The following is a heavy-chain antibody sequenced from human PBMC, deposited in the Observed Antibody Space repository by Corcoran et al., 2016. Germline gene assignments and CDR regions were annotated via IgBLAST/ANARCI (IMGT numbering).Heavy chain of an antibody. CDR2: IYYSGST. V-gene: IGHV4-59*01. J-gene: IGHJ4*02. CDR1: GGSISSYY. D-gene: IGHD2-2*01. Sequence: QVQLQESGPGLVKPSETLSLTCTVSGGSISSYYWSWIRQPPGKGLEWIGYIYYSGSTNYNPSLKSRVTISVDTSKNQFSLKLSSVNAADTAVYYCARDMPAYYWGQGTLVTVSS. CDR3: ARDMPAYY.